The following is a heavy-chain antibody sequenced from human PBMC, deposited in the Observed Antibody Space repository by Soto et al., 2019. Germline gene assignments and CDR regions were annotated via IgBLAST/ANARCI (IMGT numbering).Heavy chain of an antibody. Sequence: GGSLRLSCAASGFTFSGYGMHWVRQAPGKGLEWVAVISYDGSNKYYADSVKGRFTISRDNSKNTLYLQMNSLRAEDTAVYYCAKDFGSIVVVPAAILGYFDYWGQGTLVTVSS. D-gene: IGHD2-2*01. CDR3: AKDFGSIVVVPAAILGYFDY. V-gene: IGHV3-30*18. CDR2: ISYDGSNK. CDR1: GFTFSGYG. J-gene: IGHJ4*02.